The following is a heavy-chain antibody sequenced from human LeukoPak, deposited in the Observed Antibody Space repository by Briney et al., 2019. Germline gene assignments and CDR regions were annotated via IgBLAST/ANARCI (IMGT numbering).Heavy chain of an antibody. CDR2: ISSSSSYI. V-gene: IGHV3-21*01. D-gene: IGHD4-23*01. Sequence: GGSLRLSCSASQFTFSYYAMTWVRQAPGKGLEWVSSISSSSSYIYYADSVKGRFTISRDNAKNSLYLQMNSLRAEDTAVYYCARGEVVNVDYWGQGTLVNVS. CDR1: QFTFSYYA. CDR3: ARGEVVNVDY. J-gene: IGHJ4*02.